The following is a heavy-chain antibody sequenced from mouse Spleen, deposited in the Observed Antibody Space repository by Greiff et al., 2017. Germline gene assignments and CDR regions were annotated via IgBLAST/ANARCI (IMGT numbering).Heavy chain of an antibody. CDR3: AKQDLDYYGSSPYAMDY. CDR1: GFSLTSYG. V-gene: IGHV2-3*01. J-gene: IGHJ4*01. Sequence: VKVVESGPGLVAPSQSLSITCTVSGFSLTSYGVSWVRQPPGKGLEWLGVIWGDGSTNYHSALISRLSISKDNSKSQVFLKLNSLQTDDTATYYCAKQDLDYYGSSPYAMDYWGQGTSVTVSS. D-gene: IGHD1-1*01. CDR2: IWGDGST.